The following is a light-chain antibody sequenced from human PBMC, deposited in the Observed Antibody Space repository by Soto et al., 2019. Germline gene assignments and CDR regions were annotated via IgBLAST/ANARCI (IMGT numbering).Light chain of an antibody. Sequence: DIQMTQSPSSLSASVGDRVTITCRASQSISGYLSWYYQRPGKAPKLLISAASTLQSGVPSRFSGSGSGTDFTLTISSLQPEDSATYYRRQIYTVPYTFGQGTKLEVK. CDR2: AAS. J-gene: IGKJ2*01. V-gene: IGKV1-39*01. CDR1: QSISGY. CDR3: RQIYTVPYT.